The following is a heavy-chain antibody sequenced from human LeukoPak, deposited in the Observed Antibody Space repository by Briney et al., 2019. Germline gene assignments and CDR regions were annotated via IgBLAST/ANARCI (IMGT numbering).Heavy chain of an antibody. Sequence: ASVKVSCKASGYTFTGYYMHWVRQAPGQGLEWMGWINPNSGGTNYAQKFQGRVTMTRDTSISTAYMELSSLRSEDTAVYYCAPTSCYSCWFDPWGQGTLVTVSS. CDR3: APTSCYSCWFDP. J-gene: IGHJ5*02. CDR2: INPNSGGT. V-gene: IGHV1-2*02. D-gene: IGHD2-15*01. CDR1: GYTFTGYY.